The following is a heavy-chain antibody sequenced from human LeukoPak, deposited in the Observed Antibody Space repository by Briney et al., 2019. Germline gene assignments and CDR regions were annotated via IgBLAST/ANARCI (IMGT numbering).Heavy chain of an antibody. CDR2: ISGSGGST. CDR3: AKDGDYYGSGSYAFDY. V-gene: IGHV3-23*01. CDR1: GFTFSSYA. D-gene: IGHD3-10*01. Sequence: GGSLRLSCAASGFTFSSYAMSWVRQAPGKGLEWVSAISGSGGSTYYADSVKGRFTISKDNSKNTLYLQMNSLRAEDTAVYYCAKDGDYYGSGSYAFDYWGQGTLVTVSS. J-gene: IGHJ4*02.